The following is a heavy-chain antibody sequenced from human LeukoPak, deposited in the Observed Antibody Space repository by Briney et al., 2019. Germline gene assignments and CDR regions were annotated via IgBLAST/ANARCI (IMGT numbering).Heavy chain of an antibody. CDR3: ARRITMIVVAPDAFDI. V-gene: IGHV3-21*01. Sequence: GGSLRLSCAASGFTFSSYSMNWVRQAPGKGLEWVSSISSSSSCIYYADSVKGRFTISRDNAKNSLYLQMNSLRAEDTAVYYCARRITMIVVAPDAFDIWGQGTMVTVSS. CDR2: ISSSSSCI. J-gene: IGHJ3*02. D-gene: IGHD3-22*01. CDR1: GFTFSSYS.